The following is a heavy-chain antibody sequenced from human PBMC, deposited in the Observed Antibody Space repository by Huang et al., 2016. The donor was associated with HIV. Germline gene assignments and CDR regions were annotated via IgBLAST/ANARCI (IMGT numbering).Heavy chain of an antibody. V-gene: IGHV3-9*01. CDR2: ITGDSDRG. Sequence: EVHLVESGGGLVQPGRSLRLSCGASGFTFDDFSLHWVRQRSGKGLEYVSGITGDSDRGFYAAAGKGRVTISRDNAKNSLYLQMNSLRVEDTALYYCAHLPEPSSPWTDYWGQGTLVTVSS. CDR1: GFTFDDFS. J-gene: IGHJ4*02. D-gene: IGHD1-1*01. CDR3: AHLPEPSSPWTDY.